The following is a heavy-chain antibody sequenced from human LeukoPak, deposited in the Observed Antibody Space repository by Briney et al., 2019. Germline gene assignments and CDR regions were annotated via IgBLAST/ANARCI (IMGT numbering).Heavy chain of an antibody. J-gene: IGHJ3*02. Sequence: PGGSLRLSCAASGFTFSNYGMHWVRQAPGKGLEWVAVTSYDGSNKYYAESVKGRFTISRDNSKNTLYLQMNSLRAEDTAVYYCAKNKDGYNYGSESYYMDAFDIWGQGTMVTVSS. D-gene: IGHD3-10*01. CDR2: TSYDGSNK. CDR3: AKNKDGYNYGSESYYMDAFDI. CDR1: GFTFSNYG. V-gene: IGHV3-30*18.